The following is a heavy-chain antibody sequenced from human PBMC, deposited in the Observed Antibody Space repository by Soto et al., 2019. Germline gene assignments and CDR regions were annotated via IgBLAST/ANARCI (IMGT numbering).Heavy chain of an antibody. CDR1: GFNFRIYG. J-gene: IGHJ6*02. CDR2: IWSDGSSK. CDR3: ATDPVLTPSV. D-gene: IGHD2-8*01. V-gene: IGHV3-33*01. Sequence: RLSCAASGFNFRIYGMHWVRQAPGKGLEWVAVIWSDGSSKYYADSVKGRFTISKDNSNNTLFLQMDSLRAEDTAVYYCATDPVLTPSVWGQGITVTVSS.